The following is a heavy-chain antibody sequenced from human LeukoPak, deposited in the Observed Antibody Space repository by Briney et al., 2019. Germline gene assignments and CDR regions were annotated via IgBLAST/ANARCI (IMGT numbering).Heavy chain of an antibody. CDR3: AREAFRGSYLDY. CDR1: GDSISSYY. V-gene: IGHV4-4*07. J-gene: IGHJ4*02. D-gene: IGHD1-26*01. Sequence: SETLSLTCTVSGDSISSYYWSWIRQPAGKGLEWIGRIYTSGSTNYNPSLKSRVTISVDTSKNQFSLKLSSVTAADTAVYYCAREAFRGSYLDYWGQGTLVTVSS. CDR2: IYTSGST.